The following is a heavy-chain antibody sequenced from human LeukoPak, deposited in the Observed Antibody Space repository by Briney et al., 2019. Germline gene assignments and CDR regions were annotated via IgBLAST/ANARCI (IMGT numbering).Heavy chain of an antibody. D-gene: IGHD6-13*01. CDR3: ASSGYVPFDY. CDR1: GGSFSGYY. CDR2: INHSGST. Sequence: PSETLSLTCAVYGGSFSGYYWSWIRKPPGKGLEWIGEINHSGSTNYNPSLKSRVTISVDTSKNQFSLKLSSVTAADTAVYYCASSGYVPFDYWGQGTLVTVAS. V-gene: IGHV4-34*01. J-gene: IGHJ4*02.